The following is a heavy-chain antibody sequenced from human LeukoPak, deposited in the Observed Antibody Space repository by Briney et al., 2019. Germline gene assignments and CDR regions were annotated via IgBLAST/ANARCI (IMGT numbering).Heavy chain of an antibody. CDR2: INPDGRDT. CDR1: GFTFNRCW. D-gene: IGHD2-21*02. V-gene: IGHV3-7*01. J-gene: IGHJ1*01. CDR3: TSWGDTTAEYFQR. Sequence: GGSLRLSCVVSGFTFNRCWMNWVRQAPGKGLEWVAHINPDGRDTYYVDSVKGRFTISRDNAQNSMYLQMNSLRVEDTAVYYCTSWGDTTAEYFQRWGQGTLVTVSS.